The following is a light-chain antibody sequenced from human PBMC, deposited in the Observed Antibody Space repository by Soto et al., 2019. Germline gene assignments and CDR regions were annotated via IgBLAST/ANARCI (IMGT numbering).Light chain of an antibody. V-gene: IGKV1-39*01. CDR3: QQSHSIPLT. CDR1: RSVSNS. J-gene: IGKJ1*01. CDR2: VVS. Sequence: DIQMTQSPSSLSASVGDRVTITCRASRSVSNSLSWYQQKPGKAPKLLLYVVSSLQSGVPSRFSGSGSGTDFTLTIRSLQPEDLATYYCQQSHSIPLTFGQGTKVESK.